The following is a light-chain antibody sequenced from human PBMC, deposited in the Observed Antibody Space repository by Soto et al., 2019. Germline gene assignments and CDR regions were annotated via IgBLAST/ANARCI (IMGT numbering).Light chain of an antibody. CDR2: RVS. CDR3: QQRFTWPLT. Sequence: ETVLTQSPATLSLSPGDSATLSCRASQSVSRFFAWYQQKPGQAPRLLFYRVSNRATGVPPRFSASGSGTDFTLPISSLEPEDFAVYYCQQRFTWPLTFGGGTKVEIK. J-gene: IGKJ4*01. V-gene: IGKV3-11*01. CDR1: QSVSRF.